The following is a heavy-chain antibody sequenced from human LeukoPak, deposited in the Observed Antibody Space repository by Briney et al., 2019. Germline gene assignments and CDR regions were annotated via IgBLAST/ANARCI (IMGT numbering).Heavy chain of an antibody. CDR1: GGSISSYY. CDR2: IYYSGST. CDR3: ARHPFATPFDH. J-gene: IGHJ4*02. Sequence: KASETLFLTCTVSGGSISSYYWSWIRQPPGKGLEWIGYIYYSGSTNYNPSLKSRVTISVDTSKNQFSLKLISVTAAGTAVYYCARHPFATPFDHWGRGTLVTVSS. D-gene: IGHD2-15*01. V-gene: IGHV4-59*08.